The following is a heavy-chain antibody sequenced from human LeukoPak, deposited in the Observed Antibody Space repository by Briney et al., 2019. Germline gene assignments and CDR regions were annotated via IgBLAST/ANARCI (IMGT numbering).Heavy chain of an antibody. J-gene: IGHJ6*03. Sequence: PSETLSLTCTVSGGSISSSSYYWGWIRQPPGKGLEWIGSIYYSGSTYYNPSLKSRVTISVDTSKNQFSLKLSSVTAADTAVYYCARVVGATYYYYYYYMDVWGKGTTVTVSS. CDR2: IYYSGST. D-gene: IGHD1-26*01. CDR1: GGSISSSSYY. CDR3: ARVVGATYYYYYYYMDV. V-gene: IGHV4-39*07.